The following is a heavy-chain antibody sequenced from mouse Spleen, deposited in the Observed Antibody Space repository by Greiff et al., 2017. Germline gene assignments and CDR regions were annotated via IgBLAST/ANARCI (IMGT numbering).Heavy chain of an antibody. V-gene: IGHV7-3*01. CDR3: ASSSTATFAY. CDR2: IRNKANGYTT. J-gene: IGHJ3*01. CDR1: GFTFTDYY. Sequence: DVQLQESGGGLVQPGGSLSLSCAASGFTFTDYYMSWVRQPPGKALEWLGFIRNKANGYTTEYSASVKGRFTISRDNSQSILYLQMNALRAEDSATYYCASSSTATFAYWGQGTLVTVSA. D-gene: IGHD1-2*01.